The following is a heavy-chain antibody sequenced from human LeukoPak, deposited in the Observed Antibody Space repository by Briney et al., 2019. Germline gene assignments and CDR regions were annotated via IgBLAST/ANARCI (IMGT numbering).Heavy chain of an antibody. CDR1: GFTFSSYG. D-gene: IGHD3-10*01. V-gene: IGHV3-30*02. Sequence: GGSLRLSCAASGFTFSSYGMHWVRQAPGKGLEWVAFIRYDGSNKYYANSVKGRFTISRDNSKNTLYLQMNSLRAEDTAVYYCAKDLWFGELPSNFDYWGQGTLVTVSS. J-gene: IGHJ4*02. CDR2: IRYDGSNK. CDR3: AKDLWFGELPSNFDY.